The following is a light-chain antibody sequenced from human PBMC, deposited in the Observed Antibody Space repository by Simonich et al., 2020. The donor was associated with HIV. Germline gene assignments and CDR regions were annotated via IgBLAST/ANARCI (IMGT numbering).Light chain of an antibody. J-gene: IGKJ1*01. CDR2: GAS. V-gene: IGKV3-15*01. Sequence: EIVMTQSPATLSVSPGKRATLSCRASQSVSSNLAWYQQKPGQAPRLLTYGASTRATGIPARFSGSGSGTEFTLTISSMQSEDFAVYYCQQYANSPRTFGQGTKVEIK. CDR3: QQYANSPRT. CDR1: QSVSSN.